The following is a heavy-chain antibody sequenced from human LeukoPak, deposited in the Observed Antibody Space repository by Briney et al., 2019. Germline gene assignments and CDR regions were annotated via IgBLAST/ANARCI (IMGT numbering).Heavy chain of an antibody. V-gene: IGHV1-69*05. J-gene: IGHJ1*01. CDR2: IIPVFGRS. CDR3: ARGEGYSFGDFYL. CDR1: GGTFSGYG. D-gene: IGHD5-18*01. Sequence: GASVKVSCKASGGTFSGYGPSWVRQAPGQGLEWMGRIIPVFGRSDYAQDFQGRVTITTDESSTTAYMELNSLRSEDTAVYYCARGEGYSFGDFYLWGQGTLVTVSS.